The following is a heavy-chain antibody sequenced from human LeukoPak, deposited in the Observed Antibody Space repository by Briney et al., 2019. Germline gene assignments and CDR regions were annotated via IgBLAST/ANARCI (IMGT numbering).Heavy chain of an antibody. V-gene: IGHV3-30*18. D-gene: IGHD1-26*01. CDR2: ISYDGSNK. CDR1: GFTFSNYG. J-gene: IGHJ4*02. Sequence: GGSLRLSCAASGFTFSNYGMHWVRQAPGKGLEWVAVISYDGSNKYYADSVKGRFTISRDNSKNTLYLQVNSLRAEDTAVYYCAKEYIVGATLDYWGQGTLVTVSS. CDR3: AKEYIVGATLDY.